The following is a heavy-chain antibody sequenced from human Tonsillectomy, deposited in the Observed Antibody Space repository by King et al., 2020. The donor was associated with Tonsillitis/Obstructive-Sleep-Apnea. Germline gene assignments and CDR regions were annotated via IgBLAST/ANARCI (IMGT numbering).Heavy chain of an antibody. CDR1: GFTFSSYA. Sequence: VQLVESGGGVVQPGRSLRLSCAASGFTFSSYALHWVRQAPGKGLECVAVISSDGSNKYYADSVKGRFTISRDNSKNTLYLQMNSLGAEDTAVYYCARGGVGAGYDPQDFDYWGQGTLVTVSS. D-gene: IGHD5-12*01. CDR3: ARGGVGAGYDPQDFDY. CDR2: ISSDGSNK. J-gene: IGHJ4*02. V-gene: IGHV3-30*01.